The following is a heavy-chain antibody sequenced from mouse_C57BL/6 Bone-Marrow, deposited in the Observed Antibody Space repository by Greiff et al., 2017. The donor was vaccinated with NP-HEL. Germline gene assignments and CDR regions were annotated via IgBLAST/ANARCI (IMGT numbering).Heavy chain of an antibody. CDR2: IYPRSGNT. CDR3: ARIYYRYFDV. Sequence: QVQLKESGAELARPGASVKLSCKASGYTFTSYGISWVKQRTGQGLEWIGEIYPRSGNTYYNEKFKGKATLTADKSSSTAYMELRSLTSEDSAVYFCARIYYRYFDVWGTGTTVTVSS. CDR1: GYTFTSYG. V-gene: IGHV1-81*01. J-gene: IGHJ1*03.